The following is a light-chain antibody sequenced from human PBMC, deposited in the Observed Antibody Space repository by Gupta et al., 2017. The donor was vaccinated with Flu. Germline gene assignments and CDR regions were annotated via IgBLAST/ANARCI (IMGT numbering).Light chain of an antibody. J-gene: IGKJ1*01. CDR3: QQDGSSVWT. V-gene: IGKV3-20*01. CDR1: QSVSDNY. Sequence: EIVLTQSPGTLSLSPGERATLSCRASQSVSDNYLAWYQQKPGQAPRLLIYGASSRATGIPDRFSGSGSGTEFTLTISRLEPEDFAVYYCQQDGSSVWTFGQGTKVEIK. CDR2: GAS.